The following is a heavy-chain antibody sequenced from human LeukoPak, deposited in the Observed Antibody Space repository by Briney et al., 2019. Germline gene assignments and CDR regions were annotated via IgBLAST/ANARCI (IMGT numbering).Heavy chain of an antibody. CDR2: IYSGGST. CDR1: GFTVNNNY. J-gene: IGHJ6*02. CDR3: AREPAPLWFGELLTYYGMDV. V-gene: IGHV3-53*01. D-gene: IGHD3-10*01. Sequence: GGSLRLSCAASGFTVNNNYMSWVRQAPGKGLEWVSIIYSGGSTYYADSVKGRFTISRDNSKNTLYLQMNSLRAEDTAVYYCAREPAPLWFGELLTYYGMDVWGQGTTVTVSS.